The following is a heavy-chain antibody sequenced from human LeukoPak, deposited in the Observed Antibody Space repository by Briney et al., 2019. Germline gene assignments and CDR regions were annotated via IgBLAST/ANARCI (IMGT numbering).Heavy chain of an antibody. V-gene: IGHV4-59*08. Sequence: SETLSLTCTVSGGSISSYYWSWLRQPPGKGLEWIGYIYYSGSTNYNPSLKSRVTISVDTSKNQFSLKLSSVTAADTAVYYCARHSMVRGTHIWGQGTMVTVSS. CDR3: ARHSMVRGTHI. CDR1: GGSISSYY. D-gene: IGHD3-10*01. J-gene: IGHJ3*02. CDR2: IYYSGST.